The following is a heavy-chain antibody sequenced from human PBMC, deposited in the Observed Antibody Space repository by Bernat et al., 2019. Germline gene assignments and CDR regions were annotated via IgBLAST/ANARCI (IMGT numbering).Heavy chain of an antibody. CDR1: GFTFSNYW. J-gene: IGHJ4*02. D-gene: IGHD3-22*01. Sequence: VQLVESGGGLVQPGGSLRLSCAASGFTFSNYWMHWVRQAPGKGLEWVAVIWYDGSNKYYADTVKGRFTISRDNSKNKLYLQMNSRRAEDTAVYYCARDSIGAKDYWGQGTLVTVSS. V-gene: IGHV3-33*08. CDR3: ARDSIGAKDY. CDR2: IWYDGSNK.